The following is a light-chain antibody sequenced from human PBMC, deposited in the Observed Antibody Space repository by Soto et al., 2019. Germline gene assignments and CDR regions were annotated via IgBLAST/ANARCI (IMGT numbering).Light chain of an antibody. CDR3: QQYYSTPTWT. J-gene: IGKJ1*01. V-gene: IGKV4-1*01. CDR1: QSVLYSSNNKNY. CDR2: LAS. Sequence: DIVMTQSPDSLAVSLGERATINCKSSQSVLYSSNNKNYLAWYQQKPGQPPKLLIYLASTRESGVPDRFSGSGCGTDFTLTISSLQAEDEAVYYCQQYYSTPTWTFGQGTKVEIK.